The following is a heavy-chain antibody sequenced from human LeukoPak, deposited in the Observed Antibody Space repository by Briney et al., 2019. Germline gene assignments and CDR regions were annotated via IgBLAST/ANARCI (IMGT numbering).Heavy chain of an antibody. D-gene: IGHD3-16*01. CDR3: AKETSGGWGSDY. CDR1: GFTFSSYS. V-gene: IGHV3-30*02. Sequence: GGSLRLSCAASGFTFSSYSMNWVRQAPGKGLEWVAFIRYDGSNKYYADSVKGRFTISRDNSKNTLYLQMNSLRAEDTAVYYCAKETSGGWGSDYWGQGTLVTVSS. CDR2: IRYDGSNK. J-gene: IGHJ4*02.